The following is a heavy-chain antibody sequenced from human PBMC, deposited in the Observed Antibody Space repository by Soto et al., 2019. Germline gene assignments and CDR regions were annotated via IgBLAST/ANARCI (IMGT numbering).Heavy chain of an antibody. CDR3: AKXIVHYYDSSGPDDAFDI. D-gene: IGHD3-22*01. CDR2: ISNTGGST. Sequence: PGGSLRLSCAASGFSFSSYAMGLVRQAPGKGQEWVSTISNTGGSTFYVDSVKGRFTVSRDNSRSTLFLQMDTLRAEDTAVYYCAKXIVHYYDSSGPDDAFDIWGQGTMVTVSS. CDR1: GFSFSSYA. V-gene: IGHV3-23*01. J-gene: IGHJ3*02.